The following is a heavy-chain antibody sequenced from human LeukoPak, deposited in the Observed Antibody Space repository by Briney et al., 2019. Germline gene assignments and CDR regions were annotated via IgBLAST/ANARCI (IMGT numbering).Heavy chain of an antibody. CDR2: LNLDGSDK. Sequence: GGSLRLSCVVSGFTFSESWMSWVRQAPGKGLGWVASLNLDGSDKYYVDSVKGRFTISRDNAKNSLYLQMDSLRVEDTAVYYCAKDVIRGDSSGYYTGYFDYWGQGTLVTVSS. D-gene: IGHD3-22*01. J-gene: IGHJ4*02. V-gene: IGHV3-7*03. CDR3: AKDVIRGDSSGYYTGYFDY. CDR1: GFTFSESW.